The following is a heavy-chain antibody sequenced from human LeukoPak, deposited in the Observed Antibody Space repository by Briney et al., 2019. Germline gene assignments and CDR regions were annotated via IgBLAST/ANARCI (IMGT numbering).Heavy chain of an antibody. CDR3: AKDTTLSGYSYGPSDY. Sequence: GGSLRLSCAASGFTFSSYAMSWVRQAPGKGLEWVSATSGSGGSTYYADSVKGRFTISRDNSKNTLYLQMNSLRAEDTAVYYCAKDTTLSGYSYGPSDYWGQGTLVTVSS. V-gene: IGHV3-23*01. D-gene: IGHD5-18*01. CDR2: TSGSGGST. CDR1: GFTFSSYA. J-gene: IGHJ4*02.